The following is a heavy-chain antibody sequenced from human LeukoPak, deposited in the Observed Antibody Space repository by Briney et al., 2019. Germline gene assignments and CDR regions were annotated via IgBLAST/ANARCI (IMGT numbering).Heavy chain of an antibody. Sequence: PGGSLRLSCAASGFTFSSYAMSWVRQAPGKGLEWVSVISGGGVTTYYADSVKGRFTISRDNSKNTVYLQMNSLRAEDTAVYYCAKLGGNSIVYGFDIWGQGTMVTVSS. CDR3: AKLGGNSIVYGFDI. D-gene: IGHD4-23*01. CDR1: GFTFSSYA. J-gene: IGHJ3*02. CDR2: ISGGGVTT. V-gene: IGHV3-23*01.